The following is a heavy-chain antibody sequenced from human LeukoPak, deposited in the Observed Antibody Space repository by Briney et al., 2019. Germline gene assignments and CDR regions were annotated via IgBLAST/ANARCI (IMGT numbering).Heavy chain of an antibody. Sequence: GGSLTLSCAASGFTFSSYAMSWVRQAPGKGLEWVSAISGSGGSTYYADSVKGRFTISRDNSKNTLYLQMNSLRAEDTAVYYCAKDSTRIAAAAGDAFDIWGQGTMVTVSS. CDR3: AKDSTRIAAAAGDAFDI. J-gene: IGHJ3*02. V-gene: IGHV3-23*01. CDR1: GFTFSSYA. CDR2: ISGSGGST. D-gene: IGHD6-13*01.